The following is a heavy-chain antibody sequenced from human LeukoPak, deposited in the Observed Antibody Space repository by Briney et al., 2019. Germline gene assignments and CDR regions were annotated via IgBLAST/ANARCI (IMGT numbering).Heavy chain of an antibody. CDR1: GFALTANT. V-gene: IGHV3-23*01. CDR3: EKHSCDPVSGFDY. D-gene: IGHD2-15*01. CDR2: IGGSASST. J-gene: IGHJ4*02. Sequence: GGSLRHSCAESGFALTANTASWGRQAPGKGLEWVSVIGGSASSTYYADSVKGRYTVSRDNSKNTLYLQMNSLRAEDTAVYRWEKHSCDPVSGFDYWGQGTLVTVSS.